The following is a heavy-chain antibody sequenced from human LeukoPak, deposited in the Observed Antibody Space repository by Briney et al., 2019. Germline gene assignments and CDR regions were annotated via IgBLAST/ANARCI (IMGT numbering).Heavy chain of an antibody. Sequence: GGSLRLSCAASGFTSRNYARTWSARPQAQGLRWVPFIRYHGNDKYYADSVKGRFTVSRDNSESTLYLQMNSLRTEDTAVYYCAKDLVATGRYFDYWGQGTPVTVSS. CDR1: GFTSRNYA. J-gene: IGHJ4*02. V-gene: IGHV3-30*02. D-gene: IGHD5-12*01. CDR2: IRYHGNDK. CDR3: AKDLVATGRYFDY.